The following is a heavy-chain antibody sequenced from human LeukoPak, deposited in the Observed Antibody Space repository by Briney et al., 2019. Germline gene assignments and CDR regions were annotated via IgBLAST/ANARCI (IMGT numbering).Heavy chain of an antibody. CDR1: GYTFTSYG. CDR3: ARGSRIGTTYSIY. J-gene: IGHJ4*02. V-gene: IGHV1-18*01. CDR2: ISAYNGNT. D-gene: IGHD1-7*01. Sequence: ASVKVSCKASGYTFTSYGISWVRQAPGQGLEWMGWISAYNGNTKYAQKFQGRVTMTTDTSTSTAYMELGSLRSDDPAVYYCARGSRIGTTYSIYWGQGTLVTVSS.